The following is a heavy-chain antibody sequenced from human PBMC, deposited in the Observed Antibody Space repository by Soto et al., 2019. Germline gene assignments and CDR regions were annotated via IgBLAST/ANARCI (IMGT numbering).Heavy chain of an antibody. CDR3: APHVSCSGGSCQYDAFAI. CDR2: VTADGGT. Sequence: EVQVLESGGGLVQPGGSLRLSCEGSGFTASSHAMSWIRQAPGKGPEWVSTVTADGGTYYADSVKGRFAMSRDTSENTLYLQMNRLGAEDTAAYYCAPHVSCSGGSCQYDAFAIRGQGTMVTVSS. V-gene: IGHV3-23*01. CDR1: GFTASSHA. D-gene: IGHD2-15*01. J-gene: IGHJ3*02.